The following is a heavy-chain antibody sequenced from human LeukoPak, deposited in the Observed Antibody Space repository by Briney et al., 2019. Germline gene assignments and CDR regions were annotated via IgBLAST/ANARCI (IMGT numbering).Heavy chain of an antibody. Sequence: GGSLRLSCAASGFTFSTYWMHWVRQAPGKGLVWVARIKGDGSSTIYADSVKGRFTISRDNSKNTLYLQTSSLRVEDTAVYYCARASTTVPDLLDHWGRGTLVTVSS. V-gene: IGHV3-74*01. J-gene: IGHJ4*02. CDR3: ARASTTVPDLLDH. D-gene: IGHD4-17*01. CDR2: IKGDGSST. CDR1: GFTFSTYW.